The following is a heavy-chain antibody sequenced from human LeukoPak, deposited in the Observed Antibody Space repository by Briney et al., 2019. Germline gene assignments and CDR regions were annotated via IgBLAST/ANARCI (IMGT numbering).Heavy chain of an antibody. J-gene: IGHJ4*02. CDR1: GGSFSGYY. D-gene: IGHD3-10*01. Sequence: SETLSLTCAVYGGSFSGYYWSWIRQPPGKGLEWIGEINHSGSTNYNPSLKSRVTISVDTSKNQFSLKLSSVTAADTAVYYCARGSSITMVRGVIPNLDYWGQGTLVTVSS. V-gene: IGHV4-34*01. CDR3: ARGSSITMVRGVIPNLDY. CDR2: INHSGST.